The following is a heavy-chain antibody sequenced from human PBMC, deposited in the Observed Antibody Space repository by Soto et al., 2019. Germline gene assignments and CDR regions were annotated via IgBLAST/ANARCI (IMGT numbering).Heavy chain of an antibody. CDR2: ISAYNGNT. J-gene: IGHJ6*03. CDR1: GYTFTSYG. Sequence: ASVKVSCKASGYTFTSYGISWVRQAPGQGLEWMGWISAYNGNTNYAQKLQGRVTMTTDTSTSTAYMELRSLRSDDTAVYSCARDYYYYYYMDVWGKGTTDTVSS. V-gene: IGHV1-18*01. CDR3: ARDYYYYYYMDV.